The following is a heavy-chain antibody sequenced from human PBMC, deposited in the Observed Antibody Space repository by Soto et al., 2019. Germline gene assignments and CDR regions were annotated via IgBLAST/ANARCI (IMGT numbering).Heavy chain of an antibody. J-gene: IGHJ3*02. Sequence: AETLSLTCTVSGGSISSYYWSWIRQPPGKGLEWIGYIYYSGSTNYNPSLKSRVTISVDTSKNQFSLKLSSVTAADTAVYYCARARRGDAFDIWGQGTMVTVSS. CDR2: IYYSGST. CDR3: ARARRGDAFDI. V-gene: IGHV4-59*01. CDR1: GGSISSYY.